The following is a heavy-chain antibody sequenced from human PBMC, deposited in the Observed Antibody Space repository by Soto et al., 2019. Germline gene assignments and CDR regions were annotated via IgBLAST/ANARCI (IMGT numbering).Heavy chain of an antibody. Sequence: LSLTCTVSGGSISSISYYWGWIRQPPGKGLEWIGSIYYSGSTYYNPSLKSRVTISVDTSKNQFSLKLSSVTAADTAVYYCARHSGSHYYYGMDVWGQGTTVTVSS. J-gene: IGHJ6*02. D-gene: IGHD1-26*01. V-gene: IGHV4-39*01. CDR3: ARHSGSHYYYGMDV. CDR2: IYYSGST. CDR1: GGSISSISYY.